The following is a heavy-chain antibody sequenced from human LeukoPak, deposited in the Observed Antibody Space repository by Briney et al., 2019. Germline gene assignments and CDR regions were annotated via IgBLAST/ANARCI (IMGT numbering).Heavy chain of an antibody. CDR2: INHSGST. CDR3: ASDIRGRAAALDY. J-gene: IGHJ4*02. D-gene: IGHD6-13*01. Sequence: SETLSLTCAVYGGSFSGYYWSWIRQPPGKGLEWIGEINHSGSTNYNPSLKSRVTISVDTSKNQFSLKLSSVTAADTAVYYCASDIRGRAAALDYWGQGTLVTVSS. CDR1: GGSFSGYY. V-gene: IGHV4-34*01.